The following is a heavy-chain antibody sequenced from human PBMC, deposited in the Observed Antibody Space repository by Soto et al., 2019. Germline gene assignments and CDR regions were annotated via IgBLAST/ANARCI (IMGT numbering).Heavy chain of an antibody. CDR2: ISYSGST. CDR1: GGSITSTSYY. Sequence: SETLSLTCTVSGGSITSTSYYWGWIRQPPGKGLEWVGSISYSGSTYYNPSLKSRVTISVDTSKNQFSLKLSSVTAADTAVYYCASYTVVFDYWGQGTLVTVSS. J-gene: IGHJ4*02. V-gene: IGHV4-39*07. D-gene: IGHD2-15*01. CDR3: ASYTVVFDY.